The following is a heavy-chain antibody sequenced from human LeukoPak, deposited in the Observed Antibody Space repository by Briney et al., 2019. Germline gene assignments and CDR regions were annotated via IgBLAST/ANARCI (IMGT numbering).Heavy chain of an antibody. CDR3: ASSSSGWPYYFDY. J-gene: IGHJ4*02. CDR1: GGSISSYY. Sequence: SETLSLTCTVSGGSISSYYWSWIRQPPGKGLEWIGYIYYSGSTNYNPSLKSRVTISVDTSKNQFTLKLSSVTAADTAVYYCASSSSGWPYYFDYLGQGTLVTVSS. D-gene: IGHD6-19*01. CDR2: IYYSGST. V-gene: IGHV4-59*08.